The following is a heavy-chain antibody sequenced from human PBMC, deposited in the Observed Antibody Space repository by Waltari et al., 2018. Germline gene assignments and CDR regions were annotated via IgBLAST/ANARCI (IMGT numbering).Heavy chain of an antibody. D-gene: IGHD3-3*01. V-gene: IGHV3-23*01. CDR1: GFTFSRYA. CDR3: AKTPDRNYDFWSGYLFDY. Sequence: EVQLLESGGGLVQPGGSLRLSCAASGFTFSRYAMSWVRQAPGKGLEWVSAISGSGGSTYYADSVKGRFTISRDNSKNTLYLQMNSLRAEDTAVYYCAKTPDRNYDFWSGYLFDYWGQGTLVTVSS. CDR2: ISGSGGST. J-gene: IGHJ4*02.